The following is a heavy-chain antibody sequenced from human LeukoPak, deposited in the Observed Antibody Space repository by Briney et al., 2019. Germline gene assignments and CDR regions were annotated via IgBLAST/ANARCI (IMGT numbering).Heavy chain of an antibody. J-gene: IGHJ3*02. CDR1: GFTFSSYA. Sequence: GGSLRLSCAASGFTFSSYAMSWVRQAPGKGLEWVSAISGSGGSTYYADSVKGRFTISRDNPKNTLYLQMNSLRAEDTAVYYCAKDLGYYDSSGYYSDAFDIWGQGTMVTVSS. CDR3: AKDLGYYDSSGYYSDAFDI. V-gene: IGHV3-23*01. CDR2: ISGSGGST. D-gene: IGHD3-22*01.